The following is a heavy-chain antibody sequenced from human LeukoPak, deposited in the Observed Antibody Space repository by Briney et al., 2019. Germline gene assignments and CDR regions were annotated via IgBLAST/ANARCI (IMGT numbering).Heavy chain of an antibody. Sequence: PGGSLRLSCAASGFTFSSYSMNWVRQAPGKGLEWVSYISSSGATIYYADSVRGRFSISRDNAKNSLSLQMDSLRDEDTAVYYCARNYYGSGSYYLFDYWGQGTLVTVSS. V-gene: IGHV3-48*02. J-gene: IGHJ4*02. CDR2: ISSSGATI. CDR1: GFTFSSYS. D-gene: IGHD3-10*01. CDR3: ARNYYGSGSYYLFDY.